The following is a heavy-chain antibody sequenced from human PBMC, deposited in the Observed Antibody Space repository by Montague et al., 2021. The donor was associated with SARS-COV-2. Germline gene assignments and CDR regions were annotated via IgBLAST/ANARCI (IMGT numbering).Heavy chain of an antibody. CDR1: GFTFRSYA. V-gene: IGHV3-23*01. D-gene: IGHD3-3*01. J-gene: IGHJ6*03. CDR3: AKVYTDFWSGSYYYMDV. CDR2: ISGSGLST. Sequence: LRLSCAASGFTFRSYAMSWVRQAPGEGLEWVSSISGSGLSTYYADSVKGRFTISRDNSKNTLYLQMNSLRAEDTAVYYCAKVYTDFWSGSYYYMDVWGKGTTVTVSS.